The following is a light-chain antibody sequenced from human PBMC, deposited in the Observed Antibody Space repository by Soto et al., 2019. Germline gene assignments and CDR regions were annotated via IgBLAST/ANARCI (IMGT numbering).Light chain of an antibody. V-gene: IGKV3-20*01. Sequence: EIVLTQPPGTLSLSPGERATLSCRASQSVSSSYLAWYQQKPGRAPRLLIDGASSRATGIPDRFSGSGSGTDFTLTISRLEPEDLAVYYCQQYGSLVTFGQGTKVDIK. CDR2: GAS. CDR3: QQYGSLVT. J-gene: IGKJ1*01. CDR1: QSVSSSY.